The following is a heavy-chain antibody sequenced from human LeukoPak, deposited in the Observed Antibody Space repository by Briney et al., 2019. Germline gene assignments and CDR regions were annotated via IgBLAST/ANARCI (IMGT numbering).Heavy chain of an antibody. CDR2: INQNGENI. J-gene: IGHJ3*01. V-gene: IGHV3-20*04. Sequence: PGGSLRLSCAASGFSINSYGMGWVRQVPGKGLEWVSGINQNGENIGYADSVKGRFTISRDNAKNSQQLQMDSLRAEDTALYYCVGEPEATHIDLFDVWGQGTMVTVSS. CDR3: VGEPEATHIDLFDV. CDR1: GFSINSYG. D-gene: IGHD5-12*01.